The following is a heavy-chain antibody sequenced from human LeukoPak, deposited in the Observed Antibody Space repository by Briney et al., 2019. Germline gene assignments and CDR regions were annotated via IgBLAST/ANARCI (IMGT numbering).Heavy chain of an antibody. V-gene: IGHV4-59*01. Sequence: PSETLSLTCTVSGGSINSYYWSWIRQPPGRGLEWIGSIHYSGSTSSNPSLRSRVTISVDKSKNQFSLKLSSVTAADTAVYYCARGLTGGWAAVFDYWGQGTLVTVSS. J-gene: IGHJ4*02. CDR1: GGSINSYY. D-gene: IGHD1-26*01. CDR3: ARGLTGGWAAVFDY. CDR2: IHYSGST.